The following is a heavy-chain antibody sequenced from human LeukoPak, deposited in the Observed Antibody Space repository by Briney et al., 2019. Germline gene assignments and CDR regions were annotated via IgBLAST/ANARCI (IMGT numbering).Heavy chain of an antibody. CDR2: INHCGST. CDR1: GGSFSDYY. V-gene: IGHV4-34*01. J-gene: IGHJ6*02. CDR3: ARRTAMVPYYFNAMDV. D-gene: IGHD2-21*02. Sequence: SETLSLTCAVSGGSFSDYYWCWIRQPPGKGLEWIGEINHCGSTNYNPSLESRVTISIDTSKNQFSLRLSFVTAADSAVYYCARRTAMVPYYFNAMDVWGQGTTVTVSS.